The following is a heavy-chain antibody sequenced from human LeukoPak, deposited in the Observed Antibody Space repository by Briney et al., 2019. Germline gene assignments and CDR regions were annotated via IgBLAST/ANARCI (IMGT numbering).Heavy chain of an antibody. J-gene: IGHJ4*02. CDR3: ARHMIESLSGYDS. D-gene: IGHD3-16*01. CDR2: INAKTGEP. Sequence: LWASVKVSCKASGYSFTNYDMNWLRQAPGQGLEWMGWINAKTGEPTYAHGFTGRFVFSLDTSVSTAYLQINSLKAEDTAVYYCARHMIESLSGYDSWGQGTLVTVSS. CDR1: GYSFTNYD. V-gene: IGHV7-4-1*02.